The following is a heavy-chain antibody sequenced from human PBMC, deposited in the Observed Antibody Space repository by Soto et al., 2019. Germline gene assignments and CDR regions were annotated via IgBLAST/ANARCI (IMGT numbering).Heavy chain of an antibody. CDR3: ARGWGYCSSTSCYPPYFDY. CDR2: INHSGST. V-gene: IGHV4-34*01. CDR1: GGSFSGYY. Sequence: QVELQQWGAGLLKPSETLSLTCAVYGGSFSGYYWSWIRQPPGKGLEWIGEINHSGSTNYNPSLKSRVTISVDTSQNQFSLKLSSVTAADAAVYYCARGWGYCSSTSCYPPYFDYWGQGTLVTVSS. J-gene: IGHJ4*02. D-gene: IGHD2-2*01.